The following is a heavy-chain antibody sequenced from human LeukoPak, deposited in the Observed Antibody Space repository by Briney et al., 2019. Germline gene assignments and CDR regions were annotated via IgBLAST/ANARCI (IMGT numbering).Heavy chain of an antibody. CDR2: ISSRGDYT. D-gene: IGHD2-15*01. Sequence: PGGSLRLSCAASGFTFSSYEMNWVRQAPGKGMEWVSAISSRGDYTYYADSVKGRFTLSRDNSKNTLFLQMNSLRAEDTAVYYCVRQLGYCSDGSCYFDYWGQGTLVTVSS. CDR3: VRQLGYCSDGSCYFDY. V-gene: IGHV3-23*01. CDR1: GFTFSSYE. J-gene: IGHJ4*02.